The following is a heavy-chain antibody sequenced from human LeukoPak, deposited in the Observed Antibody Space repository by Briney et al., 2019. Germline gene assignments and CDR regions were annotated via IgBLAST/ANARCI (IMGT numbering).Heavy chain of an antibody. CDR1: GFTFSSYW. J-gene: IGHJ6*04. Sequence: GGSLRLSCAPSGFTFSSYWMSWVRQAPGKGLEWVANIKQDGSEKYYVDSVKGRFTISRDNAKNSLHLQMNSLRAEDTAVYYCARKAYGLDVWGKGTTVTVSS. CDR2: IKQDGSEK. CDR3: ARKAYGLDV. V-gene: IGHV3-7*03.